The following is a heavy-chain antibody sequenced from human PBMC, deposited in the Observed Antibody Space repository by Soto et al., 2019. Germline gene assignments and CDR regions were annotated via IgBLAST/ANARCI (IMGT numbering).Heavy chain of an antibody. V-gene: IGHV4-39*01. CDR2: IYYSGRT. Sequence: SETLSLTCTVTGDSINSRSYYWGWIRQPPGKGLEWIGSIYYSGRTYNNPSLRSRVSMSIDTSKDQFSLKLKSVTAADTALYFCARQRTSVVTQAYFGVWGPGSLVTVSS. J-gene: IGHJ4*02. D-gene: IGHD2-21*02. CDR1: GDSINSRSYY. CDR3: ARQRTSVVTQAYFGV.